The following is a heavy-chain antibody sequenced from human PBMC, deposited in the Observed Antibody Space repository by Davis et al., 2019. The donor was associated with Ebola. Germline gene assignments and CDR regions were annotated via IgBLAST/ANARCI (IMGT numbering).Heavy chain of an antibody. Sequence: GESLKISCAASGFTFSSYWMHWVRQAPGKGLVWVSRINSDGSSTSYADSVKGRFTISRDNAKNTLYLQMNSLRAEDTAVYYCARTYYYNSSGYLLQVDAFDIWGQGTMVTVSS. V-gene: IGHV3-74*01. CDR3: ARTYYYNSSGYLLQVDAFDI. CDR1: GFTFSSYW. D-gene: IGHD3-22*01. J-gene: IGHJ3*02. CDR2: INSDGSST.